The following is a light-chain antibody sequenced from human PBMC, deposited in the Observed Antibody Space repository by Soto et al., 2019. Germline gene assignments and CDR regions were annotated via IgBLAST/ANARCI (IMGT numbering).Light chain of an antibody. CDR3: QHYDNSLLT. CDR2: ATS. Sequence: MVSTQSQGTMSLSPLEVASLRCIASQPISYRSLAWYQHTPGRAPRLLIYATSSRAAGIPDRFIGSGSGTDFTLSISRLEPADFAVYYCQHYDNSLLTCGPGTKVDIK. J-gene: IGKJ3*01. CDR1: QPISYRS. V-gene: IGKV3-20*01.